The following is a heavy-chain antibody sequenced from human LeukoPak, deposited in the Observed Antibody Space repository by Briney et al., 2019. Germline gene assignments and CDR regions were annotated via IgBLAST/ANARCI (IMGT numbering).Heavy chain of an antibody. D-gene: IGHD3-22*01. CDR3: ARHGAYYDSSGYEPDY. V-gene: IGHV5-51*01. J-gene: IGHJ4*02. CDR2: IYPGDSDT. Sequence: GESLKISCKGSGYSFTNYWIGWVRQMPGKGLEWMGIIYPGDSDTRYSPSFQGQVTISVDKSISTAYLQWSSLKASDTAMYYCARHGAYYDSSGYEPDYWGQGTLVTVSS. CDR1: GYSFTNYW.